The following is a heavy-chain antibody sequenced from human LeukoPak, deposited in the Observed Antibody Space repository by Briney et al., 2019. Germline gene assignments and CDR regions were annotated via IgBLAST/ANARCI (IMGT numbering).Heavy chain of an antibody. CDR2: ISYSGST. Sequence: PSETLSLTCTVSGGSITSYYWSWIRQPPGKGLEWIGYISYSGSTNYNPSLKSRVTISIDTSKNQFSLNLRFVTAADTAVHYCASGGYCSSTSCYPNWFDPWGQGTLVTVSS. J-gene: IGHJ5*02. D-gene: IGHD2-2*01. CDR3: ASGGYCSSTSCYPNWFDP. CDR1: GGSITSYY. V-gene: IGHV4-59*01.